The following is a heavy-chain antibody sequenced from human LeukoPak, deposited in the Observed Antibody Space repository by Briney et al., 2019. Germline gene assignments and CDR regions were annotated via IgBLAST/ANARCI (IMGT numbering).Heavy chain of an antibody. J-gene: IGHJ4*02. CDR3: ARVGEGQSDY. CDR2: ISRSSDYI. V-gene: IGHV3-21*06. D-gene: IGHD3-10*01. Sequence: GGSLRLSCAASGFTFSTYSMNWVRQAPGKGLEWVSSISRSSDYIYYADSVKGRFTISRDNAKSSLYLQMNSLRAEDTAVYYCARVGEGQSDYWGQGTLVTVSS. CDR1: GFTFSTYS.